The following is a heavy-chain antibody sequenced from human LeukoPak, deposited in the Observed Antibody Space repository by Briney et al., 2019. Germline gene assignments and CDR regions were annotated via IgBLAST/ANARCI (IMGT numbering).Heavy chain of an antibody. CDR2: IYHSGST. D-gene: IGHD2-2*01. CDR3: ARAFFVVPAANNWFDP. J-gene: IGHJ5*02. Sequence: SETLSLTCTVSGYSISSGYYWGWIRQPPGKGLEWIGSIYHSGSTYYNPPLKSRVTISVDTSKNQFSLKLSSVTAADTAVYYCARAFFVVPAANNWFDPWGQGTLATVSS. V-gene: IGHV4-38-2*02. CDR1: GYSISSGYY.